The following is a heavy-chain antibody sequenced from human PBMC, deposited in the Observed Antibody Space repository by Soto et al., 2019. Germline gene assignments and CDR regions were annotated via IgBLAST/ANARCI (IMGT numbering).Heavy chain of an antibody. J-gene: IGHJ5*02. Sequence: PGGSLRLSCAASGFTFRSFTMNWVRQAPGKGLEWVSTISSNSAYRYYTDALRGRFTISRDNAKNSLHLQMNSLRAEDTAVYYCTRDASRDSSARGWFDPWGQGTRVTVSP. CDR3: TRDASRDSSARGWFDP. CDR1: GFTFRSFT. D-gene: IGHD6-13*01. V-gene: IGHV3-21*01. CDR2: ISSNSAYR.